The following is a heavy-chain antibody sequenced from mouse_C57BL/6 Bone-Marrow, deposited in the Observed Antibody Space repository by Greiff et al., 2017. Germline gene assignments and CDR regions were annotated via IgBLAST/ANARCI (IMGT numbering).Heavy chain of an antibody. CDR1: GYTFTSYW. J-gene: IGHJ2*01. D-gene: IGHD1-1*01. V-gene: IGHV1-72*01. CDR2: IDPNSGGT. CDR3: APFPLLRSQPGY. Sequence: QVQLQQPGAELVKPGASVKLSCKASGYTFTSYWMHWVKQRPGRGLEWIGRIDPNSGGTKYNEKFKSKATLTVDKPSSTAYMRLSSLASEDSAVYYCAPFPLLRSQPGYWGQGTTLTVSS.